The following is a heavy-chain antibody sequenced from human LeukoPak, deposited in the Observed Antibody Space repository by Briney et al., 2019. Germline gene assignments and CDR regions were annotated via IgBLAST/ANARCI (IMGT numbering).Heavy chain of an antibody. Sequence: ASVTVSCTASGYTFTSYGISWVRQAPGQGLEWMGWISAYNGNTNYAQKLQGRVTMTTDTSTSTAYMELRSLRSDDTAVYYCARVLVGVYGVDYWGQGTLVTVSS. CDR2: ISAYNGNT. J-gene: IGHJ4*02. D-gene: IGHD4-17*01. CDR1: GYTFTSYG. V-gene: IGHV1-18*01. CDR3: ARVLVGVYGVDY.